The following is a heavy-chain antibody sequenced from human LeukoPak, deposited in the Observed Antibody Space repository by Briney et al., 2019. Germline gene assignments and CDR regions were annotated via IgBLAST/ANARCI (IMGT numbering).Heavy chain of an antibody. CDR3: AKSPLLHDYSLYHYYYMDV. V-gene: IGHV3-23*01. CDR2: ISGSGGST. CDR1: GFTFSSYA. Sequence: AGGSLRLSCAASGFTFSSYAMSWVRQAPGKGLEWVSAISGSGGSTYYADSVKGRFTISRDNSKNTLYLQMNSLRAEDTAVYYCAKSPLLHDYSLYHYYYMDVWGKGTTVTVSS. D-gene: IGHD4-11*01. J-gene: IGHJ6*03.